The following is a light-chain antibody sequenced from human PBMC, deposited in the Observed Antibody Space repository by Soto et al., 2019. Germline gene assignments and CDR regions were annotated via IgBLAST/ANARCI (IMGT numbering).Light chain of an antibody. CDR2: DAS. CDR1: QSVDSY. Sequence: EIVLTQSPATLSLSPGEGATLSGRASQSVDSYLAWYQQKPGQAPRLLIYDASNRATGIPARFSGSGSGTDFTLTISSLEPEDFAVYYCQQRSNWPPWTFGQGTKVDIK. V-gene: IGKV3-11*01. J-gene: IGKJ1*01. CDR3: QQRSNWPPWT.